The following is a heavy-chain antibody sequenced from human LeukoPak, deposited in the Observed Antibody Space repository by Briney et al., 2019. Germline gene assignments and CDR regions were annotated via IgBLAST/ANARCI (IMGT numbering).Heavy chain of an antibody. CDR1: GFTFSTYS. CDR2: INRSGSYI. Sequence: GGSLRLSCAASGFTFSTYSMNWVRQARGKGLEWVSSINRSGSYIFYADSVKGRFTISRDNTKNSLYLQMNSLRAEDTAVYYCARDPGIQLWSYYFDYWGPGTLVTVSS. D-gene: IGHD5-18*01. V-gene: IGHV3-21*01. J-gene: IGHJ4*02. CDR3: ARDPGIQLWSYYFDY.